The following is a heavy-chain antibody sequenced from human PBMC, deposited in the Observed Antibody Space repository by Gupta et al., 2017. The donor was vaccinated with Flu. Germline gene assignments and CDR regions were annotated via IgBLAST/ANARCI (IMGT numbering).Heavy chain of an antibody. J-gene: IGHJ5*02. CDR2: IYTSETT. CDR3: ARADIKKGWFDP. V-gene: IGHV4-4*07. D-gene: IGHD2-15*01. Sequence: WIRQPAGKGLEWIGRIYTSETTNYNPSLKSRVTMSVDTSKNQFSLKLSSVTAADTAVYYCARADIKKGWFDPWGQGTLVTVSS.